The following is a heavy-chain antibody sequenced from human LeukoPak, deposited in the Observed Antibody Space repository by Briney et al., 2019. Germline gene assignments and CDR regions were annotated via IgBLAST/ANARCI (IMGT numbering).Heavy chain of an antibody. D-gene: IGHD3-22*01. CDR3: AKVGNYYDFFSAAFAI. V-gene: IGHV3-21*01. CDR2: ISSSSSYI. Sequence: PGGSLRLSCAASGFTFSSYSMNWVRQAPGKGLEWVSSISSSSSYIYYADSVKGRFTISRDNAKNSLYLQMNSLRAEDTAVYYCAKVGNYYDFFSAAFAIWGQGTMVTVSS. CDR1: GFTFSSYS. J-gene: IGHJ3*02.